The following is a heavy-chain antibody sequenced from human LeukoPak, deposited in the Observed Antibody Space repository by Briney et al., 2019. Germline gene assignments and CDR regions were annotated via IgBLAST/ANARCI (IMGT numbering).Heavy chain of an antibody. J-gene: IGHJ4*02. CDR2: IDPSDSYT. V-gene: IGHV5-10-1*04. CDR1: GYSFTSYW. Sequence: PGEPLRISCKGSGYSFTSYWISWVRQMPGKGLEWMGRIDPSDSYTNYSPSFQGQVTISADRSISTAYLQWSSLKASDTALYYCARHGELWLPKTYYFDYWGQGTLVTVSS. D-gene: IGHD5-18*01. CDR3: ARHGELWLPKTYYFDY.